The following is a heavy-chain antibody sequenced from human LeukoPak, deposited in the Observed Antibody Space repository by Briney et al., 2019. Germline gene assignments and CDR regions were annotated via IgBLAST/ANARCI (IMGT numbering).Heavy chain of an antibody. CDR3: AKWPEGATPKFHY. CDR2: ISGSGGVT. Sequence: PGGSLRLSCSASGFTFSTYAMSWVCQAPGKGLEWVSTISGSGGVTYYPDSVRGRFTISRDNSKNTLHLQMDHLRAEDTAIYYCAKWPEGATPKFHYWGQGTPVTVSS. J-gene: IGHJ4*02. CDR1: GFTFSTYA. V-gene: IGHV3-23*01. D-gene: IGHD1-26*01.